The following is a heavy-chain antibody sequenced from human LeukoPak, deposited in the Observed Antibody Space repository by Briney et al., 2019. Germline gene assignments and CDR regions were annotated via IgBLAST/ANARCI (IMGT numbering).Heavy chain of an antibody. V-gene: IGHV4-59*11. CDR2: IYYSGST. J-gene: IGHJ4*02. CDR1: GGSISSHY. CDR3: ARADSKMADY. Sequence: SETLSLTCTVSGGSISSHYWSWIRQPPGRGLEWIGYIYYSGSTNYNPSLKSRVTISLDTSKNQFSLKLSSVTAADTAVYYCARADSKMADYWGQGTLVTVSS. D-gene: IGHD5-24*01.